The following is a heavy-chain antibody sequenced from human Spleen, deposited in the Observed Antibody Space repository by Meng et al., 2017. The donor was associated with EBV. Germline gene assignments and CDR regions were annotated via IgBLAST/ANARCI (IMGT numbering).Heavy chain of an antibody. Sequence: QVQLVQSGAEVKKPGASVKVSCQASAYTFTDFQMHWVRQAPGQGLEWMGRISPNSGATIYARKFHGRVTMTRDTSISTVYMELSSLTSEDVAVYYCARKDGGSSVSAWGQGTLVTVSS. D-gene: IGHD4-23*01. CDR1: AYTFTDFQ. V-gene: IGHV1-2*06. CDR3: ARKDGGSSVSA. CDR2: ISPNSGAT. J-gene: IGHJ4*02.